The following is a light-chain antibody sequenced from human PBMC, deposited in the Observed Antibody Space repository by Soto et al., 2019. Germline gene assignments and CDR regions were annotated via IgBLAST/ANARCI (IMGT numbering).Light chain of an antibody. CDR1: QSVSSGY. CDR3: QHYGNSPT. J-gene: IGKJ1*01. Sequence: EIVLTQSPGTLSLSPGDGATLSCRASQSVSSGYLAWYQQKPGQAPRLLIYGASRRATGIPDRFSGSGSGTEFTLSISRLEPEDFAVYWCQHYGNSPTFGQVTKVQIK. CDR2: GAS. V-gene: IGKV3-20*01.